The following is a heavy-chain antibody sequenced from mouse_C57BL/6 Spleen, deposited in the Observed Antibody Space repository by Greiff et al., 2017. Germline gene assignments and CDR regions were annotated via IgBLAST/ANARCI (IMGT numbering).Heavy chain of an antibody. V-gene: IGHV3-6*01. J-gene: IGHJ3*01. CDR1: GYSITSGYY. CDR3: ARADGYYDWFAY. D-gene: IGHD2-3*01. CDR2: ISYDGSN. Sequence: EVQLKESGPGLVKPSQSLSLTCSVTGYSITSGYYWNWIRQFPGNKLEWMGYISYDGSNNYNPSLKNRISITRDTSKNQFFLKLNSVTTEDTATYYCARADGYYDWFAYWGQGTLVTVSA.